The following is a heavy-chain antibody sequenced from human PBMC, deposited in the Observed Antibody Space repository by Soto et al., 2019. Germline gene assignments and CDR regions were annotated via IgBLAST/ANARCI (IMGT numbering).Heavy chain of an antibody. D-gene: IGHD2-8*01. V-gene: IGHV5-10-1*01. CDR1: GYSFTSYW. CDR2: IDPSDSYT. Sequence: GESLKISCKGSGYSFTSYWISWVRQMPGKGLEWMGRIDPSDSYTNYSPSFQGHVTISADKSISTAYLQWSSLKASDTAMYYCARQSYCTNGVCYFNLTPPGPIDYYYYGMDVWGQGTTVTVSS. J-gene: IGHJ6*02. CDR3: ARQSYCTNGVCYFNLTPPGPIDYYYYGMDV.